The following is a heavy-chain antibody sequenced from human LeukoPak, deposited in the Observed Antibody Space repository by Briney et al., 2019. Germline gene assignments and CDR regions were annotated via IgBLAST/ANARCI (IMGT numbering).Heavy chain of an antibody. D-gene: IGHD4-11*01. J-gene: IGHJ4*02. Sequence: SETLSLTCTVSGGSIGSHYWSWIRQPPGRGLEWIGYVYTRGSTNYNPSLKSRVTISVDTSKSQFAQKLSSVTAADTAVYYCAKSYFDYSTYYSYYFNLWGQGALVTVSS. V-gene: IGHV4-4*09. CDR3: AKSYFDYSTYYSYYFNL. CDR1: GGSIGSHY. CDR2: VYTRGST.